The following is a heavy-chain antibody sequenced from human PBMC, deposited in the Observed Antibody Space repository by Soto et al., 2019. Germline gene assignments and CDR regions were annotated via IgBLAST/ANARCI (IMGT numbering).Heavy chain of an antibody. CDR1: GYTFTSYG. CDR2: ISAYSGNT. J-gene: IGHJ5*02. CDR3: ARVVEQWLVHWFDP. V-gene: IGHV1-18*01. Sequence: QVQLVQSGAEVKKPGASVKVSCKASGYTFTSYGISWVRQAPGRGLEWRGWISAYSGNTNYAQKLQGRVTMTTDTSTSTAYMELRSLKSDDTAVYYCARVVEQWLVHWFDPWGQGTLVTVSS. D-gene: IGHD6-19*01.